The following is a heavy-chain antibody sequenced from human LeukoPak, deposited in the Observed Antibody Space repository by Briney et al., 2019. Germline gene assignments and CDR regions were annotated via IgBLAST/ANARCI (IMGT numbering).Heavy chain of an antibody. D-gene: IGHD6-13*01. CDR3: ARDHSIAAAGTPFRH. CDR1: GYTFTSYG. Sequence: GASVKVSCKASGYTFTSYGISWVRQAPGQGLEWMGWISAYNGNTNYAQKLQGRVTMTTDTSTSTAYTELRSLRSDDTAVYYCARDHSIAAAGTPFRHWGQGTLVTVSS. CDR2: ISAYNGNT. J-gene: IGHJ1*01. V-gene: IGHV1-18*01.